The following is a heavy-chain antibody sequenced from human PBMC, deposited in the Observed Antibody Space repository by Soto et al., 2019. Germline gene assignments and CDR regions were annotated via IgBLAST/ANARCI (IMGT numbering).Heavy chain of an antibody. CDR1: GFTFSDYY. J-gene: IGHJ6*02. CDR2: ISSSGSTI. V-gene: IGHV3-11*01. D-gene: IGHD2-2*01. Sequence: QVQLVESGGGLVKPGGSLRLSCAASGFTFSDYYMRWIRQAPGKGLEWVSYISSSGSTIYYADSVKGRFTISRDNAKNSLYLQMNSLRAEDTAVYYCARASNCSSTSCYRGYYYYYGMDVWGQGTTVTVSS. CDR3: ARASNCSSTSCYRGYYYYYGMDV.